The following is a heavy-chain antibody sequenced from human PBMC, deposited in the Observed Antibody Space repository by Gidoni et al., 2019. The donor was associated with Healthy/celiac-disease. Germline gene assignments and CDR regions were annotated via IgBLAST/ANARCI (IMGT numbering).Heavy chain of an antibody. V-gene: IGHV3-33*01. D-gene: IGHD6-6*01. CDR2: IGYDGSNK. CDR3: ASSWDSSSSGVDY. J-gene: IGHJ4*02. CDR1: GFTFSSYG. Sequence: QVQLVESGGGVVQPGRSLSHSCSASGFTFSSYGMHWVRQAPGKGLEWVAGIGYDGSNKYYADSVKGRFTIARDNSKNTLYLQMNSLRAEDTAVYYCASSWDSSSSGVDYWGQGTLVTVSS.